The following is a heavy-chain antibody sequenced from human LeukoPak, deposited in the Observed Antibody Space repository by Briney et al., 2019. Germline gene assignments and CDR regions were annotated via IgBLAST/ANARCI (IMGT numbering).Heavy chain of an antibody. CDR2: IKQDGGEK. D-gene: IGHD5-12*01. Sequence: PGGSLRLSCAASGFTFSSYSMNWVRQAPGKGLEWVANIKQDGGEKYYVDSVKGRFTISRDNAKNSLYLQMNSLRAEDTAVYYCARSYVDIVATIWVYYYYYYMDVWGKGTTVTVSS. J-gene: IGHJ6*03. CDR3: ARSYVDIVATIWVYYYYYYMDV. CDR1: GFTFSSYS. V-gene: IGHV3-7*01.